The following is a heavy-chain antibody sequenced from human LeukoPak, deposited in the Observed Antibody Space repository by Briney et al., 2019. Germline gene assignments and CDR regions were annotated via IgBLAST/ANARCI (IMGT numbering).Heavy chain of an antibody. V-gene: IGHV4-30-4*07. CDR2: IYYSGST. Sequence: SQTLSLTCAVSGGSISSGGYSWSWIRQPPGKGLEWIGYIYYSGSTYYNPSLKSRVTISVDTSKNQFSLKLSSVTAADTAVYYCARVGRRAGAGIPFDYWGQGTLVTVSS. J-gene: IGHJ4*02. CDR3: ARVGRRAGAGIPFDY. CDR1: GGSISSGGYS. D-gene: IGHD6-13*01.